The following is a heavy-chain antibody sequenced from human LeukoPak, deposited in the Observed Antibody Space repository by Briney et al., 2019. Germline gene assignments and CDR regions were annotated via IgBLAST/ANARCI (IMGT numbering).Heavy chain of an antibody. CDR2: ISPDGSTT. Sequence: GGSLRLPWAPSGFTFSTYWMHWVRHAPGEGPVWVLRISPDGSTTTYADSVRGRFSISRDNAKNTLYMQMNSLRVDDTAVYYCVRGSSTWSPLGDYWGQGTLVTVST. D-gene: IGHD6-13*01. CDR1: GFTFSTYW. V-gene: IGHV3-74*01. CDR3: VRGSSTWSPLGDY. J-gene: IGHJ4*02.